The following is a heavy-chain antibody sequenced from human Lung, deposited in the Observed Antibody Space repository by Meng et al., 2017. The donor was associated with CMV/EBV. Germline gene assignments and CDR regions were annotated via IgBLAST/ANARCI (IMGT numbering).Heavy chain of an antibody. CDR3: AKDLFDFWSGYVGTFDY. CDR1: GFTFSSYG. D-gene: IGHD3-3*01. J-gene: IGHJ4*02. Sequence: GESLKISCAASGFTFSSYGMHWVRQAPGKGLEWVAVIWYDGSNKYYAHSVKGRFTISRDNSKSTLYLQMNSLRAEDTAVYYCAKDLFDFWSGYVGTFDYWGQGXLVTVSS. V-gene: IGHV3-33*06. CDR2: IWYDGSNK.